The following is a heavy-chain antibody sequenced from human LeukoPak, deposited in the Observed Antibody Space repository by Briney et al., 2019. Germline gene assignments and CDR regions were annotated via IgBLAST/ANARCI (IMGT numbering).Heavy chain of an antibody. Sequence: GGTLRLSCAASGFTVSSNYMRWVRQAPGKGLEWVSVIYSGGSTYYADSVKGRFTISRDNSKNTLYLQMNSLRAEDTAVYYCARDPSPSAATGYWGQGALVTVSS. J-gene: IGHJ4*02. V-gene: IGHV3-66*01. CDR3: ARDPSPSAATGY. CDR2: IYSGGST. CDR1: GFTVSSNY. D-gene: IGHD2-15*01.